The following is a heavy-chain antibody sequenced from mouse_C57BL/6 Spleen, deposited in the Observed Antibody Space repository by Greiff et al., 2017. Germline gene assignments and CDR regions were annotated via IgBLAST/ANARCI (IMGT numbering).Heavy chain of an antibody. CDR2: IDPETGGT. V-gene: IGHV1-15*01. Sequence: QVQLQQSGAELVRPGASVTLSCKASGYTFTDYEMHWVKQTPVHGLEWIGAIDPETGGTAYNQKFKGKAILTADKSSSTAYMELRSLTSEDSAVYYCTRRNGNSWFAYWGQGTLVTVSA. CDR3: TRRNGNSWFAY. CDR1: GYTFTDYE. D-gene: IGHD2-1*01. J-gene: IGHJ3*01.